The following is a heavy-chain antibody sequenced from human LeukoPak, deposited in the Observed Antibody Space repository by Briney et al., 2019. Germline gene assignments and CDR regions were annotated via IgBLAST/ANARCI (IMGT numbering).Heavy chain of an antibody. V-gene: IGHV4-59*01. J-gene: IGHJ4*02. CDR2: IYYSGST. D-gene: IGHD6-13*01. Sequence: PSETLSLTCSVSGDSITGFYWSWIRQPPGKGLEWIGYIYYSGSTNYNPSLKSRITISVDTSKNQFSLKLSSVTAADTAVYYCAREVVAAAGTVDYWGQGTLVTVSS. CDR3: AREVVAAAGTVDY. CDR1: GDSITGFY.